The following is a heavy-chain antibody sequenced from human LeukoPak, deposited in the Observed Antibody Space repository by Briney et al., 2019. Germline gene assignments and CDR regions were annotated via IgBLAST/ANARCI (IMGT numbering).Heavy chain of an antibody. Sequence: ASVKVSCKASGYTFTSYYMHWVRQAPGQGLEWMGIINPSGGSTSYAQKFQGRVTMTRDTSTGTVYMELSSLRSEDTAVYYCASRSPSMKPYMSYYSYYMDVWGKGTTVTVSS. J-gene: IGHJ6*03. CDR3: ASRSPSMKPYMSYYSYYMDV. D-gene: IGHD2/OR15-2a*01. CDR2: INPSGGST. CDR1: GYTFTSYY. V-gene: IGHV1-46*01.